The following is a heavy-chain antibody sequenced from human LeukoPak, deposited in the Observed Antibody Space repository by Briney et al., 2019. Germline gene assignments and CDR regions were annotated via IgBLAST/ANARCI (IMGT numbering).Heavy chain of an antibody. CDR2: IRHDGSNK. CDR3: ARVGYSSGWYYFDY. J-gene: IGHJ4*02. D-gene: IGHD6-19*01. V-gene: IGHV3-30*02. CDR1: GFTFSSYG. Sequence: GGSLRLSCAASGFTFSSYGMHWVRQAPGKGLEWVAFIRHDGSNKNYADSVKGRFTISRDNSKNTLYLQMNSLRAEDTAVYYCARVGYSSGWYYFDYWGQGTLVTASS.